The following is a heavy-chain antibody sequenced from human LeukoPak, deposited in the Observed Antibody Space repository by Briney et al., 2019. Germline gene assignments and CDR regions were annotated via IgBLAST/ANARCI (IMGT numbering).Heavy chain of an antibody. J-gene: IGHJ4*02. CDR2: ISYDGSNK. CDR1: GFTFSSYG. CDR3: AKRLGYYDSSEGYFDY. D-gene: IGHD3-22*01. V-gene: IGHV3-30*18. Sequence: PGRSLRLSCAASGFTFSSYGMHWVRQAPCKGLEWVAVISYDGSNKNYADSVKGRFTISRDISKNTLYLQMNSLRAEDTAVYYCAKRLGYYDSSEGYFDYWGLGTLVTVSS.